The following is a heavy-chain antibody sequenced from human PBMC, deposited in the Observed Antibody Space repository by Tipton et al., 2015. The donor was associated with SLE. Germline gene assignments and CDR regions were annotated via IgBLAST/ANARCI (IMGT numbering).Heavy chain of an antibody. CDR3: ARLTIFGVVIIGNYYYYMDV. Sequence: TLSLTCTVSGASISSHYWSWIRQPPGKGLGWIGYIYYSGSTNYNPSLTSRVTMSVDTSKNQFSLKLSSVTAADTAVYYCARLTIFGVVIIGNYYYYMDVWGKGTTVNVSS. D-gene: IGHD3-3*01. CDR2: IYYSGST. V-gene: IGHV4-59*11. CDR1: GASISSHY. J-gene: IGHJ6*03.